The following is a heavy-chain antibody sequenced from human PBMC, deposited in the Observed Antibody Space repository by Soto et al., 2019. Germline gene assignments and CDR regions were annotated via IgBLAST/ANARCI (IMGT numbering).Heavy chain of an antibody. Sequence: GGSLRLSCAASGFTFSSSWLHWVRQAPGKGLVWVSTIISDETSTTYADSVKGRFTISRDNAKNTVYLHMSSLRAEDTAVYYCARDYYYRIDCWGQGTLVTVSS. CDR3: ARDYYYRIDC. V-gene: IGHV3-74*01. J-gene: IGHJ4*02. CDR1: GFTFSSSW. D-gene: IGHD3-10*01. CDR2: IISDETST.